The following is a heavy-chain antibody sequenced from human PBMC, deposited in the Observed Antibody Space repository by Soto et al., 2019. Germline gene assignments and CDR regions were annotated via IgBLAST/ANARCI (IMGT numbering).Heavy chain of an antibody. CDR3: AINYDSRGYEDLDY. D-gene: IGHD3-22*01. Sequence: QIHLVQSGPEVKEPGASVKVSCKASGYTFRDRGISWVRQAPGQGIEWMGWVSTYSDITNYAQKFQGRVSMTTDTSTNTAYMELRSLRSDDTAGYYCAINYDSRGYEDLDYWGQGSLGTVSS. CDR1: GYTFRDRG. CDR2: VSTYSDIT. V-gene: IGHV1-18*01. J-gene: IGHJ4*02.